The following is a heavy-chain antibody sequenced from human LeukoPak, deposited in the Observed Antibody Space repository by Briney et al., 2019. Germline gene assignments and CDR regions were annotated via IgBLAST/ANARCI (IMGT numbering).Heavy chain of an antibody. Sequence: ASVKVSCKASGYTFTSYGISWVRQAPGQGLEWMGWISAYNGNTNYAQKLQGRVTMTTDTSTSTAYMELRSLRSDDTAAYYCAGTRGLDYYYGMDVWGQGTTVTVSS. CDR2: ISAYNGNT. J-gene: IGHJ6*02. CDR1: GYTFTSYG. CDR3: AGTRGLDYYYGMDV. V-gene: IGHV1-18*01. D-gene: IGHD3-10*01.